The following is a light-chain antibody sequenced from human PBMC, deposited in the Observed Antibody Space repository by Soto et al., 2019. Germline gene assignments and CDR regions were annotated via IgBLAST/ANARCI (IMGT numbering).Light chain of an antibody. V-gene: IGKV3-11*01. Sequence: EIVLTQSPATLSLSPGERATLSCRASQSVSRFLVWYQQKPGQTPRLLIYDTSNRATGIPARFSGSGSGTDISLTISSLEPEDFAVYYCQQRSDWPWTFGQGTKVEIK. J-gene: IGKJ1*01. CDR1: QSVSRF. CDR2: DTS. CDR3: QQRSDWPWT.